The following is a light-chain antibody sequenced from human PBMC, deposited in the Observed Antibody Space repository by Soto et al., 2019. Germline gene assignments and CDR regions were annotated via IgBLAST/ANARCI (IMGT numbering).Light chain of an antibody. Sequence: QSALTQPPSASGSPGQSVTISCTGTSSDVGAYNYVSWYQQYPGKAPKLMIYEVSKRPSGVPDRFSGSKSGKTASLTVSGLRLEEGADYYSPSNAGSNFGVFGGGTKPPVL. CDR2: EVS. V-gene: IGLV2-8*01. J-gene: IGLJ3*02. CDR1: SSDVGAYNY. CDR3: PSNAGSNFGV.